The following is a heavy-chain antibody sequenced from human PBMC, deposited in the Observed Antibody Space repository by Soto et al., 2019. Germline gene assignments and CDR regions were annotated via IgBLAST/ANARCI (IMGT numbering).Heavy chain of an antibody. CDR3: AKAHCSSSSCYDY. Sequence: PGKGLEWVSAISGSGGSTYYADSVKGRFTISRDNSKNTLYLQMNSLRAEDTAVYYCAKAHCSSSSCYDYWGQGSLVTVSS. D-gene: IGHD2-2*01. CDR2: ISGSGGST. J-gene: IGHJ4*02. V-gene: IGHV3-23*01.